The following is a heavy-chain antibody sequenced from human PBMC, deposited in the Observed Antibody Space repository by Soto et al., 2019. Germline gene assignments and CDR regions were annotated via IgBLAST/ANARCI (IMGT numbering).Heavy chain of an antibody. CDR1: GFTFYNYD. D-gene: IGHD3-10*01. J-gene: IGHJ6*02. Sequence: EVQLLESGGALVQPGGSLRLSCAASGFTFYNYDMSWVRQAPGKGLEWVSTISGSGGSTYYADSVKGRFTISRDNSKNTLYLQVSSLRAEDTALYSCAKRVVREGGAFYFYGMDVWGQGTTVTVSS. CDR2: ISGSGGST. V-gene: IGHV3-23*01. CDR3: AKRVVREGGAFYFYGMDV.